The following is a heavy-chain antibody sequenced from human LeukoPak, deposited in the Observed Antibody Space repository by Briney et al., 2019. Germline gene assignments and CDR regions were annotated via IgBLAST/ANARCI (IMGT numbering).Heavy chain of an antibody. V-gene: IGHV1-8*01. J-gene: IGHJ4*02. CDR1: GYTFTSYD. CDR3: AGRRSMVRGADLGY. CDR2: MNPNSGNT. D-gene: IGHD3-10*01. Sequence: ASVKVSCKASGYTFTSYDINWVRQATGQGLEWMGWMNPNSGNTGYAQKFQGRVTMTRNTSISTAYMELSSLRSEDTAVYYCAGRRSMVRGADLGYWGQGTLVTVSS.